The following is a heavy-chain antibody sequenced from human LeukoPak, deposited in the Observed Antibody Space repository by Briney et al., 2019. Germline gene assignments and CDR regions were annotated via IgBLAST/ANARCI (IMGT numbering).Heavy chain of an antibody. CDR1: GGSISSYY. D-gene: IGHD2-21*02. J-gene: IGHJ5*02. Sequence: SETLSLTCTVSGGSISSYYWSWIRQPPGKGLEWIGYIHDIGSTNYNPSLKRRVTISLDTPKNQISLKLSSVTAADTAVYYCARLQVYCGGDCYPRWFDPWGQGTLVTVSS. V-gene: IGHV4-59*08. CDR3: ARLQVYCGGDCYPRWFDP. CDR2: IHDIGST.